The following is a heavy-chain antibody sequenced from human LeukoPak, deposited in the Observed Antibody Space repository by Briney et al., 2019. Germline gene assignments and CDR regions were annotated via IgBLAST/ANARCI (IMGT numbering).Heavy chain of an antibody. J-gene: IGHJ4*02. CDR3: TRDRTTVTLFDY. Sequence: GGSLRLSCAASGFTFTSYWIHWVRQTPGKGLVWVSAISPDGTTTRYADYVKGRITISRDNAKNTVYLQMNSLRGEDTAVYYCTRDRTTVTLFDYWGQGTLVTVSS. D-gene: IGHD4-17*01. V-gene: IGHV3-74*01. CDR2: ISPDGTTT. CDR1: GFTFTSYW.